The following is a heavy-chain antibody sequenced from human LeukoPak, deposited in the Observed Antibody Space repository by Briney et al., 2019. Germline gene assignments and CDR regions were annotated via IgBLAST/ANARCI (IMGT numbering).Heavy chain of an antibody. Sequence: ASVKVSCKASGYTFTSYGISWVRQAPGQGPEWMGWISAYNGNTNYAQKLQGRVTMTTDTSTSTAYMELRSLRSDDTAVYYCALLGYCSGGSCYSGYWGQGTLVTVSS. CDR1: GYTFTSYG. CDR2: ISAYNGNT. CDR3: ALLGYCSGGSCYSGY. J-gene: IGHJ4*02. V-gene: IGHV1-18*01. D-gene: IGHD2-15*01.